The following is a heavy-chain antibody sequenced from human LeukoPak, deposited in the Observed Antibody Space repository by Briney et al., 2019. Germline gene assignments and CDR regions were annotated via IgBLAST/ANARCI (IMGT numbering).Heavy chain of an antibody. D-gene: IGHD3-10*01. Sequence: SETLSLTCTVSGGSISSYYWSWIRQPAGKGLEWIGRIYTSESTNYNPSLKSRVTMSVDTSKNQFSLKLSSVTAADTAVYYCARSYYYGSGSPRFDYWGQGTLVTVSS. CDR3: ARSYYYGSGSPRFDY. CDR2: IYTSEST. V-gene: IGHV4-4*07. J-gene: IGHJ4*02. CDR1: GGSISSYY.